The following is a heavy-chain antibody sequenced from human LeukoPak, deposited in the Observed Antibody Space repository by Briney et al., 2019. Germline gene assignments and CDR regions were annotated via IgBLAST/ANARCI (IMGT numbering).Heavy chain of an antibody. Sequence: GGSLRLSCAASGFTFSSYAMSWVRQAPGKGLEWVSAISGSGGSTYYADSVKGRFTISRDNSKNTLYLQMNSLRAEDTAVYYCAKASWAGVTTTYFAYWAQGTLVTVSS. CDR3: AKASWAGVTTTYFAY. V-gene: IGHV3-23*01. CDR1: GFTFSSYA. CDR2: ISGSGGST. J-gene: IGHJ4*02. D-gene: IGHD1-26*01.